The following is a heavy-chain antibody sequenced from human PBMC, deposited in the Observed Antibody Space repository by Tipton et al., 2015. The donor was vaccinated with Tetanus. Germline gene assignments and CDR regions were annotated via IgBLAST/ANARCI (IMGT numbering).Heavy chain of an antibody. CDR2: ISSRGDGT. D-gene: IGHD3-10*01. Sequence: GSLRLSCEASGFSLSRYGMTWFRQPPGRGLDWVSAISSRGDGTNYAASVKGRFTISRDNSKNTVYLQMNSLRVEDTAVYCCLDYDGAESHGVYWGQGIQVTVSS. J-gene: IGHJ4*02. V-gene: IGHV3-23*01. CDR3: LDYDGAESHGVY. CDR1: GFSLSRYG.